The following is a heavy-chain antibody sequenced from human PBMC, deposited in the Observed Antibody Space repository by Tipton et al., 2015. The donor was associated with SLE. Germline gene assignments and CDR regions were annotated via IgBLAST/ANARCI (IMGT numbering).Heavy chain of an antibody. V-gene: IGHV4-34*01. CDR1: GGSFSGYY. CDR3: ARERIEEYGGKENWIDP. D-gene: IGHD4/OR15-4a*01. Sequence: LRLSCAVYGGSFSGYYWSWLRQSPGKGLEWIGEINHSGSTNYNPSLKSRVTISVDRSNNQFSLNLSSVTAADTAVYHCARERIEEYGGKENWIDPWGQGTLVTVSS. J-gene: IGHJ5*02. CDR2: INHSGST.